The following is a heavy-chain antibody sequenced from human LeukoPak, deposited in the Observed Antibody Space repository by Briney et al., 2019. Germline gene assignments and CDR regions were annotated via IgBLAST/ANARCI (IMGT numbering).Heavy chain of an antibody. CDR3: ARDPYSGSYGNYYYYYMDV. V-gene: IGHV3-7*01. D-gene: IGHD1-26*01. J-gene: IGHJ6*03. CDR2: IKQDGSEK. CDR1: GFTFSSYW. Sequence: GGSLRLSCAASGFTFSSYWMSWVRQAPGKGLEWVANIKQDGSEKYYVDSVKGRFTISRDNAKNSLYLQMNSLGPEDTAVYYCARDPYSGSYGNYYYYYMDVWGKGTTVTISS.